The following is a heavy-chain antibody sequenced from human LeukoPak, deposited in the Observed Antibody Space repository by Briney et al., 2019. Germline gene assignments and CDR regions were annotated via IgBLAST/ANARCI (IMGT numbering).Heavy chain of an antibody. V-gene: IGHV3-21*01. CDR3: ARDSSSWQQYFQH. Sequence: GGSLRLSCAASGFTFSSYSMNWVRQAPGKGLEWVSSISSSSSYIYYADSVKGRFTISRDNAKNSLYLQMNSLRAEDTAVYYCARDSSSWQQYFQHWGQGTLVTVSS. CDR2: ISSSSSYI. CDR1: GFTFSSYS. J-gene: IGHJ1*01. D-gene: IGHD6-13*01.